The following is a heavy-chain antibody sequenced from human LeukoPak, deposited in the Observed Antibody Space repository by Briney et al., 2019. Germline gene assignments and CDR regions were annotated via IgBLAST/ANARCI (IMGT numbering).Heavy chain of an antibody. J-gene: IGHJ4*02. Sequence: PGESLRLSCAASGFTFSDYYMSWIRQAPGKGLEWVSYISSSRTYTNYADSVKGRFTISRDNAKNSLYLQMNSLRAEDTAVYYCARLTYDSSGYFDYWGQGTLVTVSS. D-gene: IGHD3-22*01. CDR3: ARLTYDSSGYFDY. CDR2: ISSSRTYT. V-gene: IGHV3-11*03. CDR1: GFTFSDYY.